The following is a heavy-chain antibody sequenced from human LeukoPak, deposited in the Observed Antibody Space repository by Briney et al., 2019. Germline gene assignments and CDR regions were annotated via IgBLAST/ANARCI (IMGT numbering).Heavy chain of an antibody. CDR1: GYTFTNYA. J-gene: IGHJ4*02. CDR3: ARGSGYIINY. CDR2: SSGDNVHT. D-gene: IGHD5-12*01. Sequence: GASVKVSCKTSGYTFTNYAIHWLRQAPGQSLQWLGWSSGDNVHTKYSQEFQSRVTITKDTSASTAYMELSSLKSEDKAVYYCARGSGYIINYWGQGTLVTVSS. V-gene: IGHV1-3*02.